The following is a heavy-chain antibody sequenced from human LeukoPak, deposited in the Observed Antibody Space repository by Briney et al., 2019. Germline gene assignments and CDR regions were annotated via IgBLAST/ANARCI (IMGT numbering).Heavy chain of an antibody. J-gene: IGHJ1*01. CDR1: GFTFSNAW. D-gene: IGHD6-13*01. CDR2: IKSKTDGGTT. CDR3: AKDVAAAGNFQH. V-gene: IGHV3-15*01. Sequence: GGSLRLSCAASGFTFSNAWMSWVRQAPGKGLEWVGRIKSKTDGGTTDYAAPVKGRFTISRDDSKNTLYLQMNSLRAEDTAVYYCAKDVAAAGNFQHWGQGTLVTVSS.